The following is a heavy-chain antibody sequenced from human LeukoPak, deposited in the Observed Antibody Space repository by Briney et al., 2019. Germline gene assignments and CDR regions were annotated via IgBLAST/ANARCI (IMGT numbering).Heavy chain of an antibody. Sequence: ASVRVSCKTSGYTFTNYDINWVRQATGQGLEWMGWMDPNSGNTGYAQKFQGRVTMTRNTSISTAYMELSSLRSEDTAVYYCARPHCSSTDCHPPEWFDPWGQGTLVTVSS. J-gene: IGHJ5*02. CDR3: ARPHCSSTDCHPPEWFDP. D-gene: IGHD2-2*01. CDR2: MDPNSGNT. CDR1: GYTFTNYD. V-gene: IGHV1-8*01.